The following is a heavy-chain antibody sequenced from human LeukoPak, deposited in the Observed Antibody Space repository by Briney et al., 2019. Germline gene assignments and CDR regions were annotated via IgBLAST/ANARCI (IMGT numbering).Heavy chain of an antibody. CDR3: ARGNYYGMDV. J-gene: IGHJ6*02. CDR1: GFTFSSYA. D-gene: IGHD3-10*01. V-gene: IGHV3-23*01. CDR2: ISDSGGRT. Sequence: GGSLRLSCAASGFTFSSYAMSWVRQAPGKGLEWVSVISDSGGRTYYADSVKGRFTISRDNSKNTLYVQMNSLRAEDTAVYYCARGNYYGMDVWGQGTTVTVSS.